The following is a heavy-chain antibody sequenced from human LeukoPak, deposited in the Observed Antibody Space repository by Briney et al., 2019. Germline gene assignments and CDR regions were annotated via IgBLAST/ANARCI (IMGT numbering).Heavy chain of an antibody. CDR2: IYYSGST. D-gene: IGHD3-10*01. V-gene: IGHV4-59*01. Sequence: SETPSLTCTVSGGSISSYYWSWIRQPPGKGLEWIGYIYYSGSTNYNPSLKSRVTISVDTSKNQFSLKLSSVTAADTAVYYCARALVGFGELYIDYWGQGTLVTVSS. CDR3: ARALVGFGELYIDY. CDR1: GGSISSYY. J-gene: IGHJ4*02.